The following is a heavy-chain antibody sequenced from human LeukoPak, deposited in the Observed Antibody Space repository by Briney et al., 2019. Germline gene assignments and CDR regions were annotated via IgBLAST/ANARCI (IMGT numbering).Heavy chain of an antibody. CDR2: ISSSSSYI. CDR3: AKSARFYYYYMDV. CDR1: GFTFSSYS. J-gene: IGHJ6*03. D-gene: IGHD4-17*01. V-gene: IGHV3-21*04. Sequence: GGSLRLSCAASGFTFSSYSMNWVRQAPGKGLEWVSSISSSSSYIYYADSMKGRFTISRDNAKNSLYLQMNSLRAEDMALYYCAKSARFYYYYMDVWGKGTTVTVSS.